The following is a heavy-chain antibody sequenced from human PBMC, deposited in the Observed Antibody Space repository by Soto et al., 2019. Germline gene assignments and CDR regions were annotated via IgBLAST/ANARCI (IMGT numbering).Heavy chain of an antibody. J-gene: IGHJ6*03. Sequence: ASVKVSCKASGYTFTSYAMHWVRQAPGQRLEWMGWINAGNGNTKYSQKFQGRVTITRDTSASTAYMELSSLRSEDTAVYYCARGLEYCSSTSCYEVFGLPHYYMDVWGKGTTVTVSS. D-gene: IGHD2-2*01. CDR2: INAGNGNT. CDR1: GYTFTSYA. V-gene: IGHV1-3*01. CDR3: ARGLEYCSSTSCYEVFGLPHYYMDV.